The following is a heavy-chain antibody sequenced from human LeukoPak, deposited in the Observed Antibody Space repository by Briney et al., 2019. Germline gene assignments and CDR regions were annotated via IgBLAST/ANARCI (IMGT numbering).Heavy chain of an antibody. V-gene: IGHV1-46*01. J-gene: IGHJ4*02. D-gene: IGHD2-21*02. CDR2: INPSGGST. CDR3: ARAICGGDCYFRLGDYFDY. Sequence: ASVKVSCKASGYTFTSYYMHWVRQAPGQGLEWMGIINPSGGSTSYAQKFQGRVTMTRDTSTSTVYMELSSLRSEDTAVYYCARAICGGDCYFRLGDYFDYWGQGTLVTVSS. CDR1: GYTFTSYY.